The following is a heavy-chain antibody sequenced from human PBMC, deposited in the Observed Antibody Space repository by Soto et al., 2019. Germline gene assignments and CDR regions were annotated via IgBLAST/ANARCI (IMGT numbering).Heavy chain of an antibody. D-gene: IGHD3-10*01. CDR3: AGGGGGEGEASFDS. J-gene: IGHJ4*02. CDR2: INAGNGRE. CDR1: GYTFTSYT. Sequence: QVQLEQSGAEVKKPGASVKVSCKTSGYTFTSYTLHWVRQAPGQGLEWMGWINAGNGREKYSQRFQDRVSLSTDKPPTPPYRKLRAPRPKDTPVYFFAGGGGGEGEASFDSWGQGTQVTVSS. V-gene: IGHV1-3*01.